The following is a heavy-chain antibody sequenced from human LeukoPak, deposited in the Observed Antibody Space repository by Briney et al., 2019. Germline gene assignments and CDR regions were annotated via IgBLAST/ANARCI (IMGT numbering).Heavy chain of an antibody. CDR1: GGSFSGYY. CDR3: ARGRSYGSGSYYAREIPGPFDY. CDR2: INHSGST. V-gene: IGHV4-34*01. D-gene: IGHD3-10*01. Sequence: PSETLSLTCAVYGGSFSGYYWSWIRQPPGKGLEWIGEINHSGSTNYNPSLKSRVTISVDTSKNQFSLKLSSVTAADTAVYYCARGRSYGSGSYYAREIPGPFDYWGQGTLVTVSS. J-gene: IGHJ4*02.